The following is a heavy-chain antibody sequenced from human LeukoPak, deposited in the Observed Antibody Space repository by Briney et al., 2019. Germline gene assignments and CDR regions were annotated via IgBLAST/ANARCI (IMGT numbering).Heavy chain of an antibody. V-gene: IGHV1-8*01. CDR2: MNPNSGNT. D-gene: IGHD2-2*01. J-gene: IGHJ4*02. CDR1: GYTFTSYD. CDR3: ARAIPDIVVVPAATRPLDY. Sequence: ASVKVSCKASGYTFTSYDINWVRQATGQGLEWMGWMNPNSGNTGYAQKFQGRVTMTRNTSISTAYMELRSLRSDDTAVYYCARAIPDIVVVPAATRPLDYWGQGTLVTVSS.